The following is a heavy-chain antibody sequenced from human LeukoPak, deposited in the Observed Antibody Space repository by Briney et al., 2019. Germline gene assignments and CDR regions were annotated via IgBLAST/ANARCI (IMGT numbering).Heavy chain of an antibody. Sequence: TSETLSLTCTVSGGSISSYYWSWIRQPPGKGLEWIGYIYYSGSTNYNPSLKSRVTISVDTSKNQFSLKLSSVTAADTAVYYCARARGVIPVAFDIWGQGTMVTVSS. CDR3: ARARGVIPVAFDI. CDR1: GGSISSYY. D-gene: IGHD3-10*01. J-gene: IGHJ3*02. CDR2: IYYSGST. V-gene: IGHV4-59*01.